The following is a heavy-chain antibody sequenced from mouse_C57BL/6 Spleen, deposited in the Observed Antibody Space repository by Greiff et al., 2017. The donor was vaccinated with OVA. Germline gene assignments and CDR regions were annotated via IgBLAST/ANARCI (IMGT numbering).Heavy chain of an antibody. CDR2: ISDGGSYT. D-gene: IGHD1-1*01. V-gene: IGHV5-4*01. CDR3: ARDQWITTVVATPFDY. J-gene: IGHJ2*01. Sequence: EVKLVESGGGLVKPGGSLKLSCAASGFTFSSYAMSWVRQTPEKRLEWVATISDGGSYTYYPDNVKGRFTISRDNAKNNLYLQMSHLKSDDTAMYYCARDQWITTVVATPFDYWGQGTTLTVSS. CDR1: GFTFSSYA.